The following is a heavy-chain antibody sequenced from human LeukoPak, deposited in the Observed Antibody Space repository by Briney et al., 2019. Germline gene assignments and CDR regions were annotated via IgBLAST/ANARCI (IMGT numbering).Heavy chain of an antibody. CDR3: ARDFSGGFDY. Sequence: GGSLRLSCAASGFTFRSYSMNWVRQAPGKGLEWVSSISSSSSYIYYADSVKGRFTISRDNAKNSLYLQMNSLRAEDTAVYYCARDFSGGFDYWGQGTLVTVSS. J-gene: IGHJ4*02. CDR1: GFTFRSYS. D-gene: IGHD3-10*01. CDR2: ISSSSSYI. V-gene: IGHV3-21*01.